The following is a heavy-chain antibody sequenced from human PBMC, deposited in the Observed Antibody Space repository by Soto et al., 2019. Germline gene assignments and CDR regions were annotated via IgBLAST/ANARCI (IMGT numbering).Heavy chain of an antibody. CDR3: ARTSATMIVVVTPGAFDI. V-gene: IGHV1-18*01. D-gene: IGHD3-22*01. CDR1: GYTFTSYG. J-gene: IGHJ3*02. CDR2: ISAYNGNT. Sequence: QVQLVQSGAEVKKPGASVKVSCKASGYTFTSYGISWVRQAPGQGLEWMGWISAYNGNTNYAQKLQGRVTMTTDTSKSTAYMELRSLRSDDTAVYYCARTSATMIVVVTPGAFDIWGQGTMVTVSS.